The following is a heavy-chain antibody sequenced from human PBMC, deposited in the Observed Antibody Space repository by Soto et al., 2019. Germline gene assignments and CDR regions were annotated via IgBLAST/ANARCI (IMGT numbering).Heavy chain of an antibody. V-gene: IGHV4-59*01. J-gene: IGHJ5*02. Sequence: ASETLSLTCTVSGGSTSNYYWSWIRQPPGKGLEWIGYIYNSGSTKYNPSLKGRVTILVDTSKKQFSLKLSSVTAADTAVYYCARALGYGPLGWFDPWGQGILVTVSS. CDR3: ARALGYGPLGWFDP. D-gene: IGHD5-18*01. CDR2: IYNSGST. CDR1: GGSTSNYY.